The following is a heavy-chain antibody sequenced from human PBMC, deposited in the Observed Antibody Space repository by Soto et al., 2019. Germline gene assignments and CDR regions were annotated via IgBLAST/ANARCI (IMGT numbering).Heavy chain of an antibody. D-gene: IGHD1-1*01. V-gene: IGHV3-21*01. CDR3: ARDKNWSVDY. CDR2: ITTTGSNT. J-gene: IGHJ4*02. CDR1: GFPFSVYS. Sequence: EVQLVESGGGLVKPGGSLRLSCAASGFPFSVYSMNWVRQAPGKGLEWVSSITTTGSNTYYKDSVQGRFTISIDNAKNSLFLHMDSLRAEDTAMYYCARDKNWSVDYWGQGTLVTVSS.